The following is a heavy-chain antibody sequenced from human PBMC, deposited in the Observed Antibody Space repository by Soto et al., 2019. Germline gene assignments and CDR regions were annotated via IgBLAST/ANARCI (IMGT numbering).Heavy chain of an antibody. Sequence: SETLSLTCTVSGGSISSSSYYWGWIRQPPGKGLEWIGSIYYSGSTYYNPSLKSRVTIAVDTAKNQVSLKLNSVTAADTAVYYCARHRYCDSGTGREYYYSMDVWGTGTTVTLSS. J-gene: IGHJ6*03. CDR2: IYYSGST. CDR3: ARHRYCDSGTGREYYYSMDV. D-gene: IGHD3-9*01. V-gene: IGHV4-39*01. CDR1: GGSISSSSYY.